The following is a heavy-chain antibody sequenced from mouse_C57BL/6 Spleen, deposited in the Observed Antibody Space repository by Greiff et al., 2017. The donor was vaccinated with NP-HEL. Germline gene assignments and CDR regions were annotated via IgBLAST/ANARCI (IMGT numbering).Heavy chain of an antibody. D-gene: IGHD2-14*01. CDR3: ARTGVLGPYGFAY. Sequence: VQLQQSGAELVRPGTSVKVSCKASGYAFTNYLIEWVKQRPGQGLEWIGVINPGSGGTNYNEKFKGKATLTADKSSSTAYMQLSSLTSEDSAVYVCARTGVLGPYGFAYWGQGTLVTVSA. V-gene: IGHV1-54*01. J-gene: IGHJ3*01. CDR2: INPGSGGT. CDR1: GYAFTNYL.